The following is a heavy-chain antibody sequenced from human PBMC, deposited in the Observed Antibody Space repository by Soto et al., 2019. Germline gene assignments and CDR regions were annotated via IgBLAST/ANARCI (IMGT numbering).Heavy chain of an antibody. CDR2: ISGSGGST. CDR1: GFTFSSYA. Sequence: GGSLRLSCAASGFTFSSYAMSWVRQAPGKGLELVSAISGSGGSTYYADSVKGRFTISRDNSKNTLYLQMNSLRAEDTAVYYCAKDSCSSTSCYSDVWGQGTTVTVSS. V-gene: IGHV3-23*01. CDR3: AKDSCSSTSCYSDV. D-gene: IGHD2-2*01. J-gene: IGHJ6*02.